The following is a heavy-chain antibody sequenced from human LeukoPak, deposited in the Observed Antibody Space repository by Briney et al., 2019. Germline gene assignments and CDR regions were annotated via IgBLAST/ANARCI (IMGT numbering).Heavy chain of an antibody. CDR1: GFSLSTYA. CDR2: ISGAGGRT. Sequence: GGSLRLSCAASGFSLSTYAMSWVRQAPGKGPEWVSAISGAGGRTYYADSVKGRFTISRDNSKNTLYLQMDSLRAEDRAVYYCAKDGADNGDRLRFDPWGQGTLVTVSS. J-gene: IGHJ5*02. D-gene: IGHD4-17*01. V-gene: IGHV3-23*01. CDR3: AKDGADNGDRLRFDP.